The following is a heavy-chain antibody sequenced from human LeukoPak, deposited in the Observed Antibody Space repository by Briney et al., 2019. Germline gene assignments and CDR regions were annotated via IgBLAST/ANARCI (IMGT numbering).Heavy chain of an antibody. D-gene: IGHD4-17*01. CDR1: GFSFGHYG. Sequence: GGSLRLSCTASGFSFGHYGMHWVRQAPGKGLEWVAVISYDGSNKYYADSVKGRFTISRDNSKNTLYLQMNSLRAEDTAVYYCAKDHYGDFDYWGQGTLVTVSS. J-gene: IGHJ4*02. CDR2: ISYDGSNK. V-gene: IGHV3-30*18. CDR3: AKDHYGDFDY.